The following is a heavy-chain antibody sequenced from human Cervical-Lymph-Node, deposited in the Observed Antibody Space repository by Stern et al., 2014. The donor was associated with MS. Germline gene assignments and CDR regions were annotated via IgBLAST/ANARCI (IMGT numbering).Heavy chain of an antibody. Sequence: VQLVESGAEVKKPGSSVKVSCKASGGTFSSYAISWGRLAPGQGLEWMGGIIPIFGTANYAQKFQGRVTITADESTSTAYMELSSLRSEDTAVYYCARSPAALNFFDPWGQGTLVTVSS. D-gene: IGHD1-20*01. CDR1: GGTFSSYA. V-gene: IGHV1-69*01. J-gene: IGHJ5*02. CDR3: ARSPAALNFFDP. CDR2: IIPIFGTA.